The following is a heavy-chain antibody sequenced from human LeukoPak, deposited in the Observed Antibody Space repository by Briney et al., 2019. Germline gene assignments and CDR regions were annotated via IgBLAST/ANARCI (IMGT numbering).Heavy chain of an antibody. CDR2: ISSSGNGDTI. V-gene: IGHV3-48*03. Sequence: GGSLRLSCAASGLTFSTYEMNWVRQAPGKGLEWVSYISSSGNGDTIYQPDSVKGRFTISRDNAENSLYLQMNSLRAEDTAVYLCARARGDWDAFDIWGRGTMVTVSS. J-gene: IGHJ3*02. CDR1: GLTFSTYE. CDR3: ARARGDWDAFDI. D-gene: IGHD2-21*02.